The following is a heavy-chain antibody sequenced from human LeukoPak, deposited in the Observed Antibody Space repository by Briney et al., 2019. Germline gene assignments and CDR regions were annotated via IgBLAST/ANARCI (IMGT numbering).Heavy chain of an antibody. CDR1: GFTFSSYA. V-gene: IGHV3-23*01. CDR3: AELMSRIQYYYGSGSYSHDY. Sequence: PGGPLRLSCAASGFTFSSYAMSWVRQAPGKGLEWVSAISGSGGSTYYADSVKGRFTISRDNSKNTLYLQMNSLRAEDTAVYYCAELMSRIQYYYGSGSYSHDYWGQGTLVTVSS. CDR2: ISGSGGST. D-gene: IGHD3-10*01. J-gene: IGHJ4*02.